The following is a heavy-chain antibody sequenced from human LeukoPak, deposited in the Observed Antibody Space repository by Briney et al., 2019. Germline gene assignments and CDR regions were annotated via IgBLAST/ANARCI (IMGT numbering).Heavy chain of an antibody. Sequence: ASVKVPCKASGYTFTSNDINWVRQAPGQGREWMGWMNPDSGDTGYAQKFQDRVTMTRNTSISTAYMELSSLRSEDTAVYYCARALCGGDCYSCGCNDYWGQGTLVTVSP. D-gene: IGHD2-21*02. CDR2: MNPDSGDT. J-gene: IGHJ4*02. CDR3: ARALCGGDCYSCGCNDY. V-gene: IGHV1-8*01. CDR1: GYTFTSND.